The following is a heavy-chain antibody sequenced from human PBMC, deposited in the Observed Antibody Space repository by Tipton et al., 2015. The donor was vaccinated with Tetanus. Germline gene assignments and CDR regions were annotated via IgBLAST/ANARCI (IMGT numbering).Heavy chain of an antibody. CDR3: GRGTDAYKSGNY. Sequence: TLSLTCTVSGGSISSYYWSWIRQPPGKGLEWIGEIHPSGITDYNPSLKSRVIISVDTSKNQFSLKLSSVTAADSALYFCGRGTDAYKSGNYWGQGTLVTVSS. V-gene: IGHV4-34*01. D-gene: IGHD5-24*01. CDR2: IHPSGIT. J-gene: IGHJ4*01. CDR1: GGSISSYY.